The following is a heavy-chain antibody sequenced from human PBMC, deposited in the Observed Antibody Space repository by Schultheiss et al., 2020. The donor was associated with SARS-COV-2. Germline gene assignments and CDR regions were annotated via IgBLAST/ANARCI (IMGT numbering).Heavy chain of an antibody. V-gene: IGHV1-24*01. J-gene: IGHJ4*02. Sequence: ASVKVSCKASGGTFSSYAISWVRQAPGKGLEWMGGFDPEDGETIYAQKFQGRVTMTEDTSTDTAYMELSSLRSEDTAVYYCATDLTAMFDYWGQGTLVTVSS. CDR2: FDPEDGET. CDR3: ATDLTAMFDY. D-gene: IGHD5-18*01. CDR1: GGTFSSYA.